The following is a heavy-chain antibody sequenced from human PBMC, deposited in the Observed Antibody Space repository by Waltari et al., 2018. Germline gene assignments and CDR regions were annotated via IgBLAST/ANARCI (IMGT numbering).Heavy chain of an antibody. Sequence: QVQLQESGPGLVKPSETLSLTCAVSGYSISSGYYWGWIRQPPGKGLEWIGSIYHSGSTYYNPSLKSRVTISVDTSKNQFSLKLSSVTAADTAVYYCARGIAAAGPRGTFDYWGQGTLVTVSS. J-gene: IGHJ4*02. CDR1: GYSISSGYY. V-gene: IGHV4-38-2*01. CDR3: ARGIAAAGPRGTFDY. CDR2: IYHSGST. D-gene: IGHD6-13*01.